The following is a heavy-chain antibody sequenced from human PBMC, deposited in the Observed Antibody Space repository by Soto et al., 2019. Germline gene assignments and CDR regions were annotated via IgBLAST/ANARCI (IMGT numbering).Heavy chain of an antibody. D-gene: IGHD6-13*01. CDR3: AKSLSTSWYSFDY. J-gene: IGHJ4*02. CDR1: GLTFSLYP. V-gene: IGHV3-23*01. Sequence: EVQLLESGGGLVQPGGSLRLSCAASGLTFSLYPISWVRQAPGKGLEWVSAVSGSATTTYYADSVKGRFTISRDNSKNTVHLQMNSLRAEATAVYYCAKSLSTSWYSFDYWGQGTLVTVSS. CDR2: VSGSATTT.